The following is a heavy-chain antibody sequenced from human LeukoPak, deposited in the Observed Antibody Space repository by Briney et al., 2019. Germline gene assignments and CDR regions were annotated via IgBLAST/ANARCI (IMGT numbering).Heavy chain of an antibody. Sequence: GGSLRLSCAASGFTFSTYWMHWVRQDPGKGLEWVSSISSSSSYIYYADSVKGRFTISRDNAKNSLYLQMNSLRAEDTAVYYCARDGPIYDFWSGSASPNWFDPWGQGTLVTVSS. V-gene: IGHV3-21*01. D-gene: IGHD3-3*01. J-gene: IGHJ5*02. CDR3: ARDGPIYDFWSGSASPNWFDP. CDR2: ISSSSSYI. CDR1: GFTFSTYW.